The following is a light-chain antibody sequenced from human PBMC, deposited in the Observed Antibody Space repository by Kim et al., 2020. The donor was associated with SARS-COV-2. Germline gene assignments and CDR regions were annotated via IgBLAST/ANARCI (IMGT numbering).Light chain of an antibody. CDR1: SSNIGEDYY. J-gene: IGLJ1*01. Sequence: SVTNSRTGSSSNIGEDYYVHWYQQLPGTAPKLLICDNSNRPSGVPDRFSGSKSGTSASLAITGIQAEDEAVYSCQSTDSSLGGGVFGTGTKVTVL. V-gene: IGLV1-40*01. CDR2: DNS. CDR3: QSTDSSLGGGV.